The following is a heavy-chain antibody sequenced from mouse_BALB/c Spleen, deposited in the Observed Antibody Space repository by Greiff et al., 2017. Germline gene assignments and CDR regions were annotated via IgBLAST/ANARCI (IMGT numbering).Heavy chain of an antibody. D-gene: IGHD4-1*01. Sequence: EVKLQESGPELVKPGASVKISCKASGYTFTDYNMHWVKQSHGKSLEWIGYIYPYNGGTGYNQKFKSKATLTVDNSSSTAYMELRSLTSEDSAVYYCSLTGTGFAYWGQGTLVTVSA. V-gene: IGHV1S29*02. J-gene: IGHJ3*01. CDR2: IYPYNGGT. CDR1: GYTFTDYN. CDR3: SLTGTGFAY.